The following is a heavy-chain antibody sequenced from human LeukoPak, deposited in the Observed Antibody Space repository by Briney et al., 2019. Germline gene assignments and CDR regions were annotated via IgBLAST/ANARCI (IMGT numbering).Heavy chain of an antibody. CDR2: ISYDGSNK. V-gene: IGHV3-30*14. J-gene: IGHJ4*02. Sequence: GGSLRLSCAASGFTFSSYAMHWVRQAPGKGLEWVAVISYDGSNKYYADSVKGRFTISRDNSKNTVSLQMNSLRAEDTAVYYCARGVVAAAVFDYWGQGTLVTVSS. CDR3: ARGVVAAAVFDY. D-gene: IGHD2-15*01. CDR1: GFTFSSYA.